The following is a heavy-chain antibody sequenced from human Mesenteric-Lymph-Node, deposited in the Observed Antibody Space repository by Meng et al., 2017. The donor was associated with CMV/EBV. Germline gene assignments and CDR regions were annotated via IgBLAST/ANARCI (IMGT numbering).Heavy chain of an antibody. J-gene: IGHJ3*02. CDR3: ARDGGSYYVQAAFDI. Sequence: GSLRLSCTVSGGSISSGDYYWSWIRQPPGKGLEWIGYIYYSGSTNYNSSLKTRVTISVDTSKNQFSLKLRSVTAADTAVYYCARDGGSYYVQAAFDIWGQGTMVTVSS. V-gene: IGHV4-61*08. CDR1: GGSISSGDYY. CDR2: IYYSGST. D-gene: IGHD1-26*01.